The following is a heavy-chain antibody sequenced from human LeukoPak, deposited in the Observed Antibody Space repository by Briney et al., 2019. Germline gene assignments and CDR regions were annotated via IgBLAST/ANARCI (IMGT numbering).Heavy chain of an antibody. CDR3: ASRPAYYYDSSGYYPGAFDI. CDR2: IIPILGIA. Sequence: SVKVSCKASGGTFSSYTISWVRQAPGQVLEWMGRIIPILGIANYAQKFQGRVTITADKSTSTAYMELSSLRSEDTAVYYCASRPAYYYDSSGYYPGAFDIWGQGTMVTVSS. V-gene: IGHV1-69*02. D-gene: IGHD3-22*01. CDR1: GGTFSSYT. J-gene: IGHJ3*02.